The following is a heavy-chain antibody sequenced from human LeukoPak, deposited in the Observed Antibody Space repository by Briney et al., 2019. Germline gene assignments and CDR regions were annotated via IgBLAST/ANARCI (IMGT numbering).Heavy chain of an antibody. Sequence: ATVKVSCKASGYTFTSYGISWVRQAPGQGLEWMGWISAYNGNTNYAQKLQGRVTMTTDTSTSTAYMELRSLRSDDTAVYYCAREEEFQDAFDIWGQGTMVTVSS. CDR3: AREEEFQDAFDI. D-gene: IGHD3-10*01. J-gene: IGHJ3*02. CDR2: ISAYNGNT. CDR1: GYTFTSYG. V-gene: IGHV1-18*01.